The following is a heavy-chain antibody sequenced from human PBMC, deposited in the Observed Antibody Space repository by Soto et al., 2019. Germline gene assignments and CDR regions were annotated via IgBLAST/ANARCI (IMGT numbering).Heavy chain of an antibody. V-gene: IGHV4-31*03. J-gene: IGHJ4*02. Sequence: SETLSLTCTVSGGSISSGGYYWNWIRQYPGKGLEWIAYIYQSGTPYYNPSLKSRATISIDRSKNQFSLMLDSVTAADTAVYYCARDPRLDSWGPGTLVTVSS. CDR2: IYQSGTP. CDR3: ARDPRLDS. CDR1: GGSISSGGYY. D-gene: IGHD2-21*02.